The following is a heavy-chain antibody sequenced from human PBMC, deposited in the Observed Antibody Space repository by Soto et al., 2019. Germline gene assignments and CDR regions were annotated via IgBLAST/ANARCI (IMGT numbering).Heavy chain of an antibody. V-gene: IGHV3-21*01. CDR2: ISSSSSYI. Sequence: GGSLRLSCAASGFTFSSYSMNWVRQAPGKGLEWVSSISSSSSYIYYADSVKGRFTISRDNAKNSLYLQMNSLRAEDTAVYYCARGYSSSWYYFDYWGQGTLVTVSS. J-gene: IGHJ4*02. D-gene: IGHD6-13*01. CDR3: ARGYSSSWYYFDY. CDR1: GFTFSSYS.